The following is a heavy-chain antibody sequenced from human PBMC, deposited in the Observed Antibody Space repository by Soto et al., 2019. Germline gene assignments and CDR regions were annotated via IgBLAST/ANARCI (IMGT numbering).Heavy chain of an antibody. J-gene: IGHJ5*02. V-gene: IGHV3-11*01. D-gene: IGHD1-26*01. CDR3: ARRLGFSGVGPSTSNWFDP. Sequence: QVQLVESGGGLVKPGGSLRLSCAASGFTFTDYYMSWKRQAPGKGLEWLSYISSSGNTIFYATSVKGRFTISRDNTKNSLSLQMNSLTAEDTAVYYCARRLGFSGVGPSTSNWFDPWGQGTLVTVSS. CDR2: ISSSGNTI. CDR1: GFTFTDYY.